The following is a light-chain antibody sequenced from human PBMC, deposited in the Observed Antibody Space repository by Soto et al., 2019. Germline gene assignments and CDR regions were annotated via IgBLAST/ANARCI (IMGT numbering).Light chain of an antibody. V-gene: IGLV2-11*01. Sequence: QSALTQPRSVSGSPGQSVTISCTGTSSDVGGYNYVSWYQQHPGKAPKFIIYDVNKRPSGVPDRFSGSKSGTTASLTISGLQADDEADYYCCSYAGSHTMLFGGGTKLTVL. CDR3: CSYAGSHTML. J-gene: IGLJ2*01. CDR2: DVN. CDR1: SSDVGGYNY.